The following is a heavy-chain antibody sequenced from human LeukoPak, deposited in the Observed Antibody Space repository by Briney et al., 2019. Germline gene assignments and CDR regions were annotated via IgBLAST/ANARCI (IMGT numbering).Heavy chain of an antibody. CDR3: ARLGIDCSSTSCFDFDY. D-gene: IGHD2-2*01. V-gene: IGHV3-21*01. CDR2: ISSSSRYI. J-gene: IGHJ4*02. Sequence: GGSLRLSCAASGFTFSSYSMNWVRQAPGKGLEWVSSISSSSRYIYYADSVKGRFTISRDNAKNSLYLQMNSLRAEDTAVYYCARLGIDCSSTSCFDFDYWGQGTLVTVSS. CDR1: GFTFSSYS.